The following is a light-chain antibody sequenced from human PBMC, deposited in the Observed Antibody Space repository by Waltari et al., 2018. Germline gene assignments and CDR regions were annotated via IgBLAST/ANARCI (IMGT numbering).Light chain of an antibody. CDR2: EVT. Sequence: QSALTQPRSVSGSPGQSVTISCSGTSSDVGGYNYVSWYQQYPGKAPKLMIYEVTKRPSGVPGRFSGSKSGNTASLTISGLQAEDEADYCCCSYAGSYSWVFGGGTKLTVL. CDR3: CSYAGSYSWV. CDR1: SSDVGGYNY. V-gene: IGLV2-11*01. J-gene: IGLJ3*02.